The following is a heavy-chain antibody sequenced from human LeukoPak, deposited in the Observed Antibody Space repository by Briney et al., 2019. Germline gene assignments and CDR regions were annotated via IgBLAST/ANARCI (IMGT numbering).Heavy chain of an antibody. CDR3: AKDGSGSYYNLGFDY. V-gene: IGHV3-66*01. CDR2: IYSGGNT. CDR1: GFTVSGDY. Sequence: GGSLRLSCAASGFTVSGDYMSWVRQAPGRGLEWVSVIYSGGNTYYTDSVKGRFTISRDNSKNTLYLQMNSLRAEDTAVYYCAKDGSGSYYNLGFDYWGQGTLVTVSS. J-gene: IGHJ4*02. D-gene: IGHD3-10*01.